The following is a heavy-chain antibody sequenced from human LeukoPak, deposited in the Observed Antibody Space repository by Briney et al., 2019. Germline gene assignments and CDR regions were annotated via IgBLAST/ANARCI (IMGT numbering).Heavy chain of an antibody. CDR1: GFNFSSYV. D-gene: IGHD7-27*01. Sequence: GGSLRLSWVASGFNFSSYVMSWVRQAPGKGLEWVSGISGSDGDTSYLDSVKGRFTISRDNAKNTLYLQMNSLRVEDTAVYYCARDNGGLWDAFDIWGQGTMVTASS. J-gene: IGHJ3*02. CDR2: ISGSDGDT. CDR3: ARDNGGLWDAFDI. V-gene: IGHV3-23*01.